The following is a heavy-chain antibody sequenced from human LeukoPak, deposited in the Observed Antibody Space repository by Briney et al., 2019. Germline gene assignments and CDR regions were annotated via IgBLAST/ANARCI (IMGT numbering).Heavy chain of an antibody. D-gene: IGHD2-15*01. CDR3: ARHYCSGGSCYYYYGMDV. CDR1: SDSISSAY. Sequence: PSETLSLTCTVTSDSISSAYWSWIRQPPGKGLEWIGYIYYSGSTNYNPSLKSRVAISVDTSKNHVSLRLTSVTAADTAAYYCARHYCSGGSCYYYYGMDVWGQGTTVTVSS. V-gene: IGHV4-59*08. J-gene: IGHJ6*02. CDR2: IYYSGST.